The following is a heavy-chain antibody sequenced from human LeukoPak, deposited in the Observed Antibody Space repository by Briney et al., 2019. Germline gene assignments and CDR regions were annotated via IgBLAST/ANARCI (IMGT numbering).Heavy chain of an antibody. CDR2: ISNSGGRT. J-gene: IGHJ4*02. CDR3: AKSYNGYESKPDY. V-gene: IGHV3-23*01. Sequence: GGSLRLSCAASGFTFSSYAMSWVRQAPGKGLEWVSSISNSGGRTFYTDSVKGRFTISRDNSKITLYLQMNSLRAEDTAVYYCAKSYNGYESKPDYWGQGTMVTVSS. CDR1: GFTFSSYA. D-gene: IGHD5-12*01.